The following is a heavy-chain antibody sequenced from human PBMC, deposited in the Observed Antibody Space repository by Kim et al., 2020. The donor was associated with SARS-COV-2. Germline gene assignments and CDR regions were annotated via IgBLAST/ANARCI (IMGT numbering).Heavy chain of an antibody. J-gene: IGHJ4*02. CDR1: GFTFSSYG. CDR2: ISYDGSNK. V-gene: IGHV3-30*18. CDR3: AKGLPHDY. Sequence: GGSLRLSCAASGFTFSSYGMHWVRQAPGKGLEWVAVISYDGSNKYYADSVKGRFTISRDNSKNTLYLQMNSLRAEDTAVYYCAKGLPHDYWGQGTLVTVSS. D-gene: IGHD5-12*01.